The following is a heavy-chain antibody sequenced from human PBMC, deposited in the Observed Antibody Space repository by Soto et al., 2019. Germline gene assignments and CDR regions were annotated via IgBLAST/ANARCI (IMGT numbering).Heavy chain of an antibody. J-gene: IGHJ4*02. V-gene: IGHV3-21*01. CDR3: ARVNSATGSMHFDH. CDR1: TFNFTHYT. Sequence: EVQLVESGGGLVQPGGSLRLTCAGSTFNFTHYTLSWVRQAPGKGLEWVSSISATNTYIFYADSVKGRFTISRDNAKKSVSLQMSSLRAEDTALYYCARVNSATGSMHFDHWGQGTLVTVSS. CDR2: ISATNTYI. D-gene: IGHD3-9*01.